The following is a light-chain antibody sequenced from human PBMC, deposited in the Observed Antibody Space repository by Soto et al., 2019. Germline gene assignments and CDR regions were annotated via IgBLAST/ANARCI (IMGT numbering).Light chain of an antibody. CDR1: SGSVSNNHY. CDR2: XXX. Sequence: QTVVTQEPSVSVSPGGTVTLTCGLSSGSVSNNHYPSWYQQTPGQSPRTPIXXXXXXXSGVPDRFSASTLGNKAALTITXXXXXXXXXXXCVLYLGGGIWLFGGGTKVTVL. J-gene: IGLJ2*01. CDR3: VLYLGGGIWL. V-gene: IGLV8-61*01.